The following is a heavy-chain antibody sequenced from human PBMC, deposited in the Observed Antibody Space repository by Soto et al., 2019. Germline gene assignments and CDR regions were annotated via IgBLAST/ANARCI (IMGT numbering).Heavy chain of an antibody. Sequence: QVQLVQSGAEVRKPGASVRVSCKASGYSFTGHDVNWVRQASGQGLEWMGWMNPKGGGTGYAQKFRGRVTMTRDTAINTAYMDLSGLTSQETAVYYCVKVAEMKSGYYRAMDVWGQGTTVTVSS. CDR1: GYSFTGHD. CDR3: VKVAEMKSGYYRAMDV. V-gene: IGHV1-8*01. J-gene: IGHJ6*02. D-gene: IGHD1-26*01. CDR2: MNPKGGGT.